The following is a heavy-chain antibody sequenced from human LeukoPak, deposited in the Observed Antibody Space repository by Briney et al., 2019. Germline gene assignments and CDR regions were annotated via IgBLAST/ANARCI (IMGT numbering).Heavy chain of an antibody. CDR2: ISGSGGST. V-gene: IGHV3-23*01. CDR1: GFTFSSYA. J-gene: IGHJ4*02. D-gene: IGHD6-6*01. Sequence: GGSLRLSCAASGFTFSSYAMSWVRQAPGKGLEWVSAISGSGGSTYYADSVKGRFTISRDSSKNTLYLQMNSLRAEDTAVYYCAKSDEYSSSSAPLGYWGQGTLVTVSS. CDR3: AKSDEYSSSSAPLGY.